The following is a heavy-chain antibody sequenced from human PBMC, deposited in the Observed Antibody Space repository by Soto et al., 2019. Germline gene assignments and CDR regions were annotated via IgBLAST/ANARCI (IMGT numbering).Heavy chain of an antibody. J-gene: IGHJ3*02. Sequence: EVQLVESGGGLVKPGGSLRLSCAASGFTFSNYSMNWVRQAPGKGLEWVSSISSSSSYIYYADSVKGRFTISRDNAKNSLYLQMNSLRAEDTAVYYCARDDPAVDAFDIWGQGTMVTVSS. V-gene: IGHV3-21*01. CDR2: ISSSSSYI. CDR3: ARDDPAVDAFDI. CDR1: GFTFSNYS.